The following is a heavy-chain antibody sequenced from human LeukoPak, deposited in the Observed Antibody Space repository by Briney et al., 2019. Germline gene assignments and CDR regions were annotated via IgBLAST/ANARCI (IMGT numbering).Heavy chain of an antibody. CDR1: GYTFTSYG. V-gene: IGHV1-18*01. CDR3: AREGGYYDFWSGYYDPKGDFDY. D-gene: IGHD3-3*01. CDR2: ISAYNGNT. J-gene: IGHJ4*02. Sequence: ASVKVSCKASGYTFTSYGISWVRQAPGQGLEWMGWISAYNGNTNYAQKLQGRVTMTTDTSTSTAYMELRSLRSDDTAVYYCAREGGYYDFWSGYYDPKGDFDYWGQGTLVTVSS.